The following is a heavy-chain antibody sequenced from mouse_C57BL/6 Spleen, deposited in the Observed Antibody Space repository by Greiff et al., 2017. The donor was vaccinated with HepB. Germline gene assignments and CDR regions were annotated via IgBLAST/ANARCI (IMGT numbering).Heavy chain of an antibody. CDR3: ARISHYYGSSYWYFDV. D-gene: IGHD1-1*01. Sequence: EVQLQQSGPELVKPGASVKISCKASGYTFTDYYMNWVKQSHGKSLEWIGDINPNNGGTSYNQKFKVKATLTVDKSSSTAYMDLRSLTSEDSAVYYCARISHYYGSSYWYFDVWGTGTTVTVSS. J-gene: IGHJ1*03. V-gene: IGHV1-26*01. CDR2: INPNNGGT. CDR1: GYTFTDYY.